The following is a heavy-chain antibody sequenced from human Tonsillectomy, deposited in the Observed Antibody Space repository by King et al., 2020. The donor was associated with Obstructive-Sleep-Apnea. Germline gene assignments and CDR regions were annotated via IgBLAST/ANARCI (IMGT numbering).Heavy chain of an antibody. J-gene: IGHJ3*02. CDR3: SRDSATYWGDI. V-gene: IGHV3-48*04. D-gene: IGHD1-26*01. CDR2: ISSGSSTI. CDR1: GFSFSSYS. Sequence: MQLVESGGGLVQPGGSLRLSCAASGFSFSSYSMNWVRQAPGKGLEWVSYISSGSSTIYYEDSVKGRFTISRDNAKNSLYLQMNSLSAEDTAVYYCSRDSATYWGDIWGQGTMVTVSS.